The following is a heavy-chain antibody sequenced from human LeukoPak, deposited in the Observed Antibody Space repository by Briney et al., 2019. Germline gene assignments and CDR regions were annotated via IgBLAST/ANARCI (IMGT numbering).Heavy chain of an antibody. CDR3: AKCSRSGSSWYSWFDP. Sequence: GGSLRLSCAASGFTFSSYWMHWVRQAPGKGLEWVAFIRYDGSNKNYADSVKGRFTISRDNSKNTLYLQMNSLRAEDTAVYYCAKCSRSGSSWYSWFDPWGQGTLVTVSS. CDR2: IRYDGSNK. D-gene: IGHD6-13*01. CDR1: GFTFSSYW. V-gene: IGHV3-30*02. J-gene: IGHJ5*02.